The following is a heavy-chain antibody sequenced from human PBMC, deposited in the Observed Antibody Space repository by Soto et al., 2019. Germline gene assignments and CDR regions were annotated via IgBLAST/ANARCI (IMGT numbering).Heavy chain of an antibody. CDR3: ARVYCSGGSCYPTRGNWWFDP. CDR2: IYYSGSS. D-gene: IGHD2-15*01. CDR1: GGSISSSSHY. J-gene: IGHJ5*02. Sequence: TSETLSLTCTVSGGSISSSSHYWGWIRQPPGKGLEWIGSIYYSGSSYYNTSLKSRVTISVDTSKNQFSLKLSSVTAADTAVYYCARVYCSGGSCYPTRGNWWFDPWGQGTLVTVS. V-gene: IGHV4-39*07.